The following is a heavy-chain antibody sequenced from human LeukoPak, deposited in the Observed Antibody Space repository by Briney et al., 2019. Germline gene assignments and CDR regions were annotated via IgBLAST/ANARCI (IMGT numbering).Heavy chain of an antibody. D-gene: IGHD4-17*01. J-gene: IGHJ6*02. CDR3: ARGPTVTIPYYYYYGMDV. CDR2: INHSGST. Sequence: SETLSLTCAVYGGSFSGYYWSWVRQPPGKGLEWIGEINHSGSTNYNPSLKSRVTISVDTSKNQFSLKLSSVTAADTAVYYCARGPTVTIPYYYYYGMDVWGQGTTVTVSS. CDR1: GGSFSGYY. V-gene: IGHV4-34*01.